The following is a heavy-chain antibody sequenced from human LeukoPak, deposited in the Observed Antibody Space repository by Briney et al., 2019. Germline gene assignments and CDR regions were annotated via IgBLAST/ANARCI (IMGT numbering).Heavy chain of an antibody. CDR3: ARVCSSTSCHYYYYGMGV. J-gene: IGHJ6*02. D-gene: IGHD2-2*01. CDR2: ISAYNGNT. CDR1: GYTFTSYG. Sequence: ASVKVSCKASGYTFTSYGISWVRQAPGQGLEWMGWISAYNGNTNYAQKLQGRVTMTTDTSTSTAYMELRSLRSDDTAVYYCARVCSSTSCHYYYYGMGVWGQGTTVTVSS. V-gene: IGHV1-18*01.